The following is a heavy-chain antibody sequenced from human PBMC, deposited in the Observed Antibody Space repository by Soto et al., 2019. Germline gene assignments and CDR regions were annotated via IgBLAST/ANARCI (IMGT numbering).Heavy chain of an antibody. CDR2: INHSGST. V-gene: IGHV4-34*01. D-gene: IGHD5-18*01. CDR1: GGSFSGYY. Sequence: SETLSLTCAVYGGSFSGYYWTWIRQPPGTGLEWIGEINHSGSTNYNPSLKSRVTISVDTSKNQFSLKLTSVTAADTAMYYCASNSYGYIFYDYWGQGTLVTVSS. J-gene: IGHJ4*02. CDR3: ASNSYGYIFYDY.